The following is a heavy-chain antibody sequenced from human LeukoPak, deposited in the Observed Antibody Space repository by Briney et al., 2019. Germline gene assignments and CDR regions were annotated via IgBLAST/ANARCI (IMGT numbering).Heavy chain of an antibody. V-gene: IGHV3-30*02. CDR1: GFTFSSYG. J-gene: IGHJ4*02. CDR3: AKDHPRSIAVAGTFDY. Sequence: GGSLRLSCAASGFTFSSYGMHWVRQAPGKGLEWVAFIRYDGSNKYYADSVKGRFTISRDNSKNTLYLQMNSLRAEDTAVYYCAKDHPRSIAVAGTFDYWGQGTLVTVSS. D-gene: IGHD6-19*01. CDR2: IRYDGSNK.